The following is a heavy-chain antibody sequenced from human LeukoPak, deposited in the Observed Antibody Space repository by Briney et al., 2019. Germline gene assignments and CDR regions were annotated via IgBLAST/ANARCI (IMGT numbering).Heavy chain of an antibody. Sequence: GGSLRLSCAASGFTFSSYEMNWVRQAPGKGLEWVSYITSSGSATYYADSVKGRFTISRDNAKNSLYLQMNSLRAEDTALYYCARDYGDYYDSSGYDYWGQGTLVTVSS. J-gene: IGHJ4*02. CDR3: ARDYGDYYDSSGYDY. CDR2: ITSSGSAT. V-gene: IGHV3-48*03. D-gene: IGHD3-22*01. CDR1: GFTFSSYE.